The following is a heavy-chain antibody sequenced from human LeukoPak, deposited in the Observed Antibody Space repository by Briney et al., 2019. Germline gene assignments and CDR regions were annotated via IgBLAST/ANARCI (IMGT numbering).Heavy chain of an antibody. D-gene: IGHD2-8*01. CDR1: GGSISSSSYD. V-gene: IGHV4-39*01. CDR3: ARLFPSCTKTTCDFDY. J-gene: IGHJ4*02. CDR2: IYYSGTT. Sequence: SETLSLTCTVSGGSISSSSYDWGWIRQPPGKGLEWIGSIYYSGTTYYNPPLKSRVTISVDASKDQVSLKLNSVTAADTAVYYCARLFPSCTKTTCDFDYWGQGTLVSVSS.